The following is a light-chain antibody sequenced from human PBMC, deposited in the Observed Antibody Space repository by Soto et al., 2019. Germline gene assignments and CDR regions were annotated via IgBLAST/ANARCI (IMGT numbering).Light chain of an antibody. CDR3: QQYSSFSRT. CDR1: QDIEDD. CDR2: ATS. Sequence: AIQMTQSPSSLSASVGDTVTITCRASQDIEDDLGWYQQKPGEAPKLLIYATSSLQSGVPSRFSGSGSGTDFSLSISSLQPEDFATFYCQQYSSFSRTFGQGTKVDI. V-gene: IGKV1-6*01. J-gene: IGKJ1*01.